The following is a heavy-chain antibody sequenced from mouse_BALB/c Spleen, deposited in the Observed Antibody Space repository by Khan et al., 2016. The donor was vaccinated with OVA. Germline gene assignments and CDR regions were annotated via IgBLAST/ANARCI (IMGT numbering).Heavy chain of an antibody. V-gene: IGHV1-85*01. CDR3: ARHYDGAILYWYLDD. D-gene: IGHD1-1*01. CDR2: IFPGDDST. CDR1: GYTFTSYD. J-gene: IGHJ1*01. Sequence: VQLQESGAELVKPGASVKLSCKASGYTFTSYDINWVRQRPEQGLEWIGWIFPGDDSTKYNEKFKGKATLTSDKSSSTAYMQLSRLTSEDSAVYFCARHYDGAILYWYLDDWGAGTTVTVSA.